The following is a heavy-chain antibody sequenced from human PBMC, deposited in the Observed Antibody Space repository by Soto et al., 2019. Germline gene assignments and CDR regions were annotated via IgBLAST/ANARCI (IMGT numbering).Heavy chain of an antibody. V-gene: IGHV1-2*02. CDR2: INPKHGGI. Sequence: ASVKVSCKSSGYTFTDSYIHWVRQVPGQGLEWVGWINPKHGGINYAQKFQGRVTMTRDTSXNTSYMDLNRLYFDDSAIYYCVRGQSVLYLDLWGRGTKVTV. J-gene: IGHJ6*02. CDR3: VRGQSVLYLDL. D-gene: IGHD2-2*02. CDR1: GYTFTDSY.